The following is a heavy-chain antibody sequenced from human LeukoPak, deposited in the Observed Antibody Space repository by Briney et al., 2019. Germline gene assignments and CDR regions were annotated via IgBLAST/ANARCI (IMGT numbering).Heavy chain of an antibody. CDR3: AREIVVEPVNERVLDY. Sequence: PGGSLRLSCAASGFTFSSYGMHWVRQAPGKGLEWVAVIWYDGSNKYYADSVKGRFTISRDNSKNTLYLQMNSLRAEDTAVYYCAREIVVEPVNERVLDYWGQGTLVTVSS. D-gene: IGHD2-2*01. CDR1: GFTFSSYG. V-gene: IGHV3-33*01. J-gene: IGHJ4*02. CDR2: IWYDGSNK.